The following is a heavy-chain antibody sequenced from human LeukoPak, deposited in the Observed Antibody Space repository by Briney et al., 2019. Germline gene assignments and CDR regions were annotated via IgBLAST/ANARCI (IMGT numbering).Heavy chain of an antibody. V-gene: IGHV1-69*13. CDR3: ARDRVRKWLVLYYMDG. D-gene: IGHD6-19*01. J-gene: IGHJ6*03. Sequence: AASVKVSFKASGGTFSSYAISWVRQAPGQGLEWMGGIIPIFGTANYAQKFQGRVTITADESTSTAYMELSSLRSEDTAVYYCARDRVRKWLVLYYMDGWGRGTTATVSS. CDR2: IIPIFGTA. CDR1: GGTFSSYA.